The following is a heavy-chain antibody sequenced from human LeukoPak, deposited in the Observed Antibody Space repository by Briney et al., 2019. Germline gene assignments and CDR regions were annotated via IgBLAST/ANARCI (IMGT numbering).Heavy chain of an antibody. J-gene: IGHJ4*02. D-gene: IGHD3-22*01. CDR3: ARDLYYDSSGYIGGY. CDR2: INSDGSTT. Sequence: GGSLRLSCAASGFTFSSYWMHWVRQAPGKGLVWVSRINSDGSTTNYADSVKGRFTISRDNAKDTLYLEMNSLRAEDTAMYYCARDLYYDSSGYIGGYWGQGTLVTVSS. V-gene: IGHV3-74*01. CDR1: GFTFSSYW.